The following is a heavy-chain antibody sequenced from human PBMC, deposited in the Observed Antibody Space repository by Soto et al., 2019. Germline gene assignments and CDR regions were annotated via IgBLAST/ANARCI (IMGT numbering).Heavy chain of an antibody. CDR3: ARDGVSSTEYTWNYGTYFDY. D-gene: IGHD1-7*01. J-gene: IGHJ4*02. Sequence: SVKVSCKASGGTFAISVFNWVRQAPGQGLEWMGGIISIFGTPNYSQKFLGRVTITADESTSTGYMELSNLRSDDTAIYYCARDGVSSTEYTWNYGTYFDYWGQGALVTV. CDR2: IISIFGTP. V-gene: IGHV1-69*13. CDR1: GGTFAISV.